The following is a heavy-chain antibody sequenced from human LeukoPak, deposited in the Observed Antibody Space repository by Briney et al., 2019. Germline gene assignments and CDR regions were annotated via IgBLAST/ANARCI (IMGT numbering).Heavy chain of an antibody. Sequence: ASVKVSCKASGYTFTGYYMHWVRQAPGQGLQWMGRINPNSGGTNYAQKFQGRVTMTRDTSISTAYMELSRLRSDDTAVYYCATILHSSSSSGQYYFDYWGQGTLATVSS. V-gene: IGHV1-2*06. CDR2: INPNSGGT. J-gene: IGHJ4*02. D-gene: IGHD6-6*01. CDR3: ATILHSSSSSGQYYFDY. CDR1: GYTFTGYY.